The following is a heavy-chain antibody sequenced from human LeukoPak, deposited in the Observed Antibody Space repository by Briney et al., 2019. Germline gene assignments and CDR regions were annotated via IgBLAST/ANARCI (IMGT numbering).Heavy chain of an antibody. D-gene: IGHD3-22*01. CDR1: GGTFSSYA. CDR2: IIPIFGTA. V-gene: IGHV1-69*13. Sequence: SVKVSCKASGGTFSSYAISWVRQAPGQGLEWMGGIIPIFGTANYAQKFQGRVTITADESTSTAYMELSSLRSEDTAVYYCARGIRHYYDSSGRTRRYYYYYMDVWGKGTTVTVSS. J-gene: IGHJ6*03. CDR3: ARGIRHYYDSSGRTRRYYYYYMDV.